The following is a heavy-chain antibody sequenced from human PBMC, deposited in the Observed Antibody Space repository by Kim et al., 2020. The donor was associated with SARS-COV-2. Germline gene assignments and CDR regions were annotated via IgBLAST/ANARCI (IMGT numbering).Heavy chain of an antibody. Sequence: GGSLRLSCAASGFPFSNYWMSWVRQAPGKGLQWVANIKQDGSETDYVDSVKGRVTISRDNVKNSVYLQMKRLRAEDTSAYYCARGSGYCSGGFCYSYYF. CDR1: GFPFSNYW. CDR2: IKQDGSET. CDR3: ARGSGYCSGGFCYSYYF. D-gene: IGHD2-15*01. J-gene: IGHJ4*01. V-gene: IGHV3-7*01.